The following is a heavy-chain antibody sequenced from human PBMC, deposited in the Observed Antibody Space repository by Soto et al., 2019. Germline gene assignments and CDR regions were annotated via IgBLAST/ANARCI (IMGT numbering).Heavy chain of an antibody. Sequence: EVQLVESGGGLVQPGRSLRLSCAASGFTFDDYAMHWVRQAPGKGLEWVSGISWNSGSIGYADSVKGRFTISRDNAKNSLYLQMNSLRAEDTALYYCARVVGATQMDFDYWGQGTLVTVSS. J-gene: IGHJ4*02. CDR1: GFTFDDYA. V-gene: IGHV3-9*01. CDR3: ARVVGATQMDFDY. CDR2: ISWNSGSI. D-gene: IGHD1-26*01.